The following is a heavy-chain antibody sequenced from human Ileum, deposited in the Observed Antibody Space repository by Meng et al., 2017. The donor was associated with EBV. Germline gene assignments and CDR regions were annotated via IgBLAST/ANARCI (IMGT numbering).Heavy chain of an antibody. V-gene: IGHV4-59*01. CDR1: GGSISSSY. Sequence: QGPLLESGPGLVKTSETLSLTCTVSGGSISSSYWNWVRQSPGKGLEWIGRISHSGSTNYNPSLQSRVTISVDTSKNQVSLKLSSVTPADTAVYYCARESYSDSSGYYSLDYWGQGSLVTVSS. CDR2: ISHSGST. D-gene: IGHD3-22*01. CDR3: ARESYSDSSGYYSLDY. J-gene: IGHJ4*02.